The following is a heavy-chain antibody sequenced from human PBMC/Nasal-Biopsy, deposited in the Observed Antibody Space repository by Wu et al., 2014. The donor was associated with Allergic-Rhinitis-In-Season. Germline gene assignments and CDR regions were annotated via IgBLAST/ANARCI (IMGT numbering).Heavy chain of an antibody. D-gene: IGHD3-22*01. CDR2: TSDDGGNR. J-gene: IGHJ4*01. CDR3: ARGQYYYDSSGPFDY. Sequence: LRLSCAASGFTFSRYGMHWVRQAQSPDKGLEEVAVTSDDGGNRYYTDSVKGRFTISRDNAKNSLYLQMNSLRAEDTAVYYCARGQYYYDSSGPFDYWGQGNPGHRLL. V-gene: IGHV3-30-3*01. CDR1: GFTFSRYG.